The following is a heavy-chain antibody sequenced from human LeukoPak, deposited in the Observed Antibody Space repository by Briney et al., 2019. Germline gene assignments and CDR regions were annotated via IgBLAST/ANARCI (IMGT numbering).Heavy chain of an antibody. CDR2: ISSSSSYI. J-gene: IGHJ4*02. CDR3: AREQAAPGYFDY. V-gene: IGHV3-21*01. Sequence: GGSLRLSCAASGFTFSSYSMNWVRQAPGKGLEWVSSISSSSSYIYYADSVKGRFTISRDNAKNSLYLQMNSLRAEDTAVYYCAREQAAPGYFDYWGQGTLVTVSS. CDR1: GFTFSSYS. D-gene: IGHD6-13*01.